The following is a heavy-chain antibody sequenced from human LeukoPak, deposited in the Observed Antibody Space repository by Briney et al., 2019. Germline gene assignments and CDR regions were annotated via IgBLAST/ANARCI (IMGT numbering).Heavy chain of an antibody. CDR1: GYSISSGYY. CDR2: IYHSGST. V-gene: IGHV4-38-2*01. CDR3: ARGGIAAAGHSYFDY. D-gene: IGHD6-13*01. Sequence: SETLSLTCAVSGYSISSGYYWGWIRQPPGKGLEWIGSIYHSGSTYYNPSLKSRVTISVDTSENQFSLKLSSVTAADTAVYYCARGGIAAAGHSYFDYWGQGTLVTVSS. J-gene: IGHJ4*02.